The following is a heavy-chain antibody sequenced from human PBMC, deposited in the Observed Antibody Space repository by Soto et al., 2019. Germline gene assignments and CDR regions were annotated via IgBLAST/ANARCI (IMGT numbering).Heavy chain of an antibody. J-gene: IGHJ6*02. V-gene: IGHV4-4*02. CDR2: IYHSGST. Sequence: SETLSLTCAVSGGSISSSNWWSWVRQPPVKGLEGIGEIYHSGSTNYNRSLKSRVTISVDTSKNQFSLKLSSVTAADTAVHYWARGRSAGSANYYYYGMDVWGQGTTVPVSS. CDR3: ARGRSAGSANYYYYGMDV. D-gene: IGHD6-13*01. CDR1: GGSISSSNW.